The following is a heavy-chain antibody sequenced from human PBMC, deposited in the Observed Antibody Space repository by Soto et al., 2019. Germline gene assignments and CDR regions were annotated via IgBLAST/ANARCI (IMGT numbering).Heavy chain of an antibody. V-gene: IGHV3-33*01. CDR3: AREVLVRGIKYHAMDV. Sequence: QVQLVESGVGVVQPGRSLSLSCAASGFTFSSYGIHWVRQAPGKGLEWVAVIWSDGSNKYYADSVKGRFTISRDNTKNTLYLQMNSLRAEDTAVYYCAREVLVRGIKYHAMDVWGQGTTVTVSS. J-gene: IGHJ6*02. D-gene: IGHD3-10*01. CDR1: GFTFSSYG. CDR2: IWSDGSNK.